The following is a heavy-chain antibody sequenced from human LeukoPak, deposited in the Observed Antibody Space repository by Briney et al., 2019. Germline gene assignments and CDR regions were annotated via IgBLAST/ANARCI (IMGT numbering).Heavy chain of an antibody. CDR3: AKVIQLGSQDAFDI. V-gene: IGHV3-9*01. CDR1: GFTFDDYA. J-gene: IGHJ3*02. CDR2: ISWNSGSI. D-gene: IGHD6-13*01. Sequence: GGSLRLSCAASGFTFDDYAMHWVRQAPGKGLEWVSGISWNSGSIGCADSVKGRFTISRDNAKNSLYLQMNSLRAEDAALYYCAKVIQLGSQDAFDIWGQGTMVTVSS.